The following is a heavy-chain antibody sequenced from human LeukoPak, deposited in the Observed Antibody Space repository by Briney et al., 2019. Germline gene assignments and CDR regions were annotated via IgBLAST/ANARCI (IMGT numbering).Heavy chain of an antibody. Sequence: GGSLRLSCAASGITVSTNYMSWVRQAPGKGLEWVSIIYSGGGTYYADSVKGRFTISRENSKNTLWLQMNSLRAEDTAVYCCARLHYDVLTGPFDYWGQGTLVTVSS. V-gene: IGHV3-66*04. CDR2: IYSGGGT. D-gene: IGHD3-9*01. CDR1: GITVSTNY. CDR3: ARLHYDVLTGPFDY. J-gene: IGHJ4*02.